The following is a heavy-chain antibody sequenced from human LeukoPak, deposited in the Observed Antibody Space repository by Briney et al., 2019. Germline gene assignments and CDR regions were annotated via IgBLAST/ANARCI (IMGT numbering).Heavy chain of an antibody. J-gene: IGHJ4*02. Sequence: GGSLRLSCAASGFTFSSYAMSWVRQAPGKGLEWVSAISGSGGATYYAGSVKGRFTISRDNSKNKLYLLMNSLRAEDTAVYYCARSMAYYFDYWGQGTLVTVSS. CDR2: ISGSGGAT. CDR1: GFTFSSYA. V-gene: IGHV3-23*01. CDR3: ARSMAYYFDY. D-gene: IGHD5-24*01.